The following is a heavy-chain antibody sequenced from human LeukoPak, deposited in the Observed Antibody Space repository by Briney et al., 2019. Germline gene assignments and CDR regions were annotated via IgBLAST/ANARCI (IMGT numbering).Heavy chain of an antibody. CDR3: AKDKSPYYDSSGYYPYRAAGVPQY. J-gene: IGHJ4*02. V-gene: IGHV3-21*01. CDR2: ISYTGTYI. Sequence: GGSLRLSCAASAFSLNAYNMNWVRQAPGKGLEWVSSISYTGTYIYYADSVKGRFTISRDNAQNSLYLQMNSLRAEDTAVYYCAKDKSPYYDSSGYYPYRAAGVPQYWGQGTLVTVSS. CDR1: AFSLNAYN. D-gene: IGHD3-22*01.